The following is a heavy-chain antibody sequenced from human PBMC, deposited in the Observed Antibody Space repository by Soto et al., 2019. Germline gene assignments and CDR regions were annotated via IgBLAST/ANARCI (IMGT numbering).Heavy chain of an antibody. Sequence: VGSLRLSCAASGFTFNSYSMNWVRQAPGKGLEWVSYISSSSTTKYYTDSVKGRFTISRDNAKNSLYLQMNSLRAEDTAVYYCARDPRNTAMVRWEDYFDYWGQGTLVTVSS. D-gene: IGHD5-18*01. CDR3: ARDPRNTAMVRWEDYFDY. CDR2: ISSSSTTK. V-gene: IGHV3-48*01. J-gene: IGHJ4*02. CDR1: GFTFNSYS.